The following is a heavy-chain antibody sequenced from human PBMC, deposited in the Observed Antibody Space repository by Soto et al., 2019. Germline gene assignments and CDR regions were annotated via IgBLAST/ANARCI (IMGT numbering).Heavy chain of an antibody. CDR2: IHPNSVVT. V-gene: IGHV1-2*02. CDR1: GYTFTDYY. Sequence: QVQLVQSGAEVKKPGASVKVSCKASGYTFTDYYLHWVRQSPGQGLEWMGWIHPNSVVTQFPQKFQGRVIMTRATSISTAYMELTRLTSDDTAMYYCARAGLTTLELATTYWGQGTLVTVSS. D-gene: IGHD1-1*01. J-gene: IGHJ4*02. CDR3: ARAGLTTLELATTY.